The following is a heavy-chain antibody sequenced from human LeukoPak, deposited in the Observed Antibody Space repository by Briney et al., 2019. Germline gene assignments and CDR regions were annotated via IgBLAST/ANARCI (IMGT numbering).Heavy chain of an antibody. V-gene: IGHV1-69*04. Sequence: SVKVSCKASGGTFSSYAISWVRQAPGQGLEWMGRIIPILGIANYAQKFQGRVTITADKSTSTAYMELSSLRSEDTAVYYCARDVVILWFGEYMTCYYYGMDVWGQGTTVTVSS. CDR1: GGTFSSYA. D-gene: IGHD3-10*01. J-gene: IGHJ6*02. CDR2: IIPILGIA. CDR3: ARDVVILWFGEYMTCYYYGMDV.